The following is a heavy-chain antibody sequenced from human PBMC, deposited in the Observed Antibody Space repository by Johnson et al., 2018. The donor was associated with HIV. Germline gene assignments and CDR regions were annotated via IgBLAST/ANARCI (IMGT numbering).Heavy chain of an antibody. J-gene: IGHJ3*02. D-gene: IGHD1-26*01. CDR2: ISYDGSNK. CDR3: AGEWDPLTPDAFDI. V-gene: IGHV3-30*04. Sequence: QVQLVESGGGVVQPGGSLRLSCAASGFTFSSYAMHWVRQAPGKGLEWVAVISYDGSNKYYADSVKGRLTISRDNSKNTQYRQMNSLRAEDTAVYYCAGEWDPLTPDAFDIWGQGTMVTVSS. CDR1: GFTFSSYA.